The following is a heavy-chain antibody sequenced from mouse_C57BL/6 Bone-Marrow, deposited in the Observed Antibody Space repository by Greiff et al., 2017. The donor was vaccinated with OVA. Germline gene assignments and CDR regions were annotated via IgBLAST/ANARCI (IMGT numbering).Heavy chain of an antibody. V-gene: IGHV1-76*01. CDR1: GYTFTDYY. J-gene: IGHJ4*01. D-gene: IGHD1-1*01. CDR2: IYPGSGNT. CDR3: ARWNYGSSYAMDY. Sequence: LVESGAELVRPGASVKLSCKASGYTFTDYYINWVKQRPGQGLEWIARIYPGSGNTYYNEKFKGKATLTAEKSSSTAYMQLSSLTSEDSAVYFCARWNYGSSYAMDYWGQGTSVTVSS.